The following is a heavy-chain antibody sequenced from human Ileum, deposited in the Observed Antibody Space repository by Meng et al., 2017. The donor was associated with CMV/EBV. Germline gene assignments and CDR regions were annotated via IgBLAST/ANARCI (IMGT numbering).Heavy chain of an antibody. CDR2: IARIGNYI. D-gene: IGHD5-18*01. Sequence: EGSLRLSCTASRFNFSTYSMAWVRQAPGKGLEWVSSIARIGNYITYADSVKGRFTVSRDNAKNSLFLQMSGLGADDTAFYYCATIGYSFGFTNWGQGTLVTVSS. CDR1: RFNFSTYS. CDR3: ATIGYSFGFTN. V-gene: IGHV3-21*01. J-gene: IGHJ4*02.